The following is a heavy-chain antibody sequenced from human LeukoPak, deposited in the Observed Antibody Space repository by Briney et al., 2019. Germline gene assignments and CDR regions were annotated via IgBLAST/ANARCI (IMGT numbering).Heavy chain of an antibody. CDR1: GYTFTSYY. CDR3: ARERMVRGVRMEFDY. Sequence: GASVKVSCKASGYTFTSYYMHWVRQAPGEGLEWMGIINPTGGSTSYAQKFQGRVTMTRDTSISTAYMELSRLRSDDTAVYYCARERMVRGVRMEFDYWGQGTLVTVSS. V-gene: IGHV1-46*01. CDR2: INPTGGST. J-gene: IGHJ4*02. D-gene: IGHD3-10*01.